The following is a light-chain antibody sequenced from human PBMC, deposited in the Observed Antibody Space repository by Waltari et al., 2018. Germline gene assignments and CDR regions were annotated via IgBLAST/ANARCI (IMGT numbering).Light chain of an antibody. CDR2: DFT. V-gene: IGLV2-8*01. CDR3: CSFSGGNDLL. Sequence: QSALTQPPSASGPPGQSVTISCTGTNSDIDKFQYVSWYQQHPGKAPRLIIYDFTKRPSEVPNRFSGSKSGNMASLTVSYLQADDEADYFCCSFSGGNDLLFGGGTKLTVL. CDR1: NSDIDKFQY. J-gene: IGLJ2*01.